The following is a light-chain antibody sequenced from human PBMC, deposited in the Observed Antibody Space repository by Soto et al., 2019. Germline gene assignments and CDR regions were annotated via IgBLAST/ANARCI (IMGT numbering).Light chain of an antibody. V-gene: IGKV3D-20*02. J-gene: IGKJ5*01. Sequence: EIVLTQSPGTLSLYPGERATLYCRASQSVGSNYLAWYQQKPGQAPRVLIYGASSRATGIPDRFSGSGSGADFTLTISSLEPEDFAVYYCQQRSNWPPITFGQGTRLEIK. CDR2: GAS. CDR1: QSVGSNY. CDR3: QQRSNWPPIT.